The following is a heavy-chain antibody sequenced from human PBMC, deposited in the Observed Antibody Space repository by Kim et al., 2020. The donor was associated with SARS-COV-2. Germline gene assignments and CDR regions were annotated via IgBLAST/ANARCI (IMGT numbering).Heavy chain of an antibody. D-gene: IGHD3-3*01. CDR2: ITGRGDNS. J-gene: IGHJ4*02. V-gene: IGHV3-23*01. Sequence: GGSLRLSCAASGFTFSHFTMSWVRQAPGRGLEWVSGITGRGDNSQYADSVKGRFYIYRDNSMNTLFLQMNSLRGEDTAVYYCVAAYYDFRSGYIDYWGQGTLVPVSS. CDR3: VAAYYDFRSGYIDY. CDR1: GFTFSHFT.